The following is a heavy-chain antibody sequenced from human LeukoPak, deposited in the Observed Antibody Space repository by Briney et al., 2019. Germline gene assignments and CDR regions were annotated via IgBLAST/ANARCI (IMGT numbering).Heavy chain of an antibody. CDR1: GGSISSYY. D-gene: IGHD1-26*01. J-gene: IGHJ4*02. CDR2: IYYSGST. Sequence: PETLSLTCTVSGGSISSYYWSWIRQPPGKGLEWIGYIYYSGSTNYNPSLKSRVTISVDTSKNHFSLKVSSVTAADTAVYYCARHGASYPYSYWGQGTLVTVSS. CDR3: ARHGASYPYSY. V-gene: IGHV4-59*08.